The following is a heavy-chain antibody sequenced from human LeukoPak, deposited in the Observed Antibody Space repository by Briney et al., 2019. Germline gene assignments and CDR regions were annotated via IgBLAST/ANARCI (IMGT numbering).Heavy chain of an antibody. CDR3: AVMGGSGYFDY. J-gene: IGHJ4*02. V-gene: IGHV4-61*02. CDR1: GVSISSGSYY. CDR2: IYTSEST. Sequence: SETLSLTCTVSGVSISSGSYYWSWIRQPAGKGLEWIGRIYTSESTNYNPSLKSRVTISVDTSKNQFSLKLSSVTAADTAVYYCAVMGGSGYFDYWGQGTLVTVSS. D-gene: IGHD3-10*01.